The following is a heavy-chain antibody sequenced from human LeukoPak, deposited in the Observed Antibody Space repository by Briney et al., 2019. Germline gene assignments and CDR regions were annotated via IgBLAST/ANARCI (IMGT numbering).Heavy chain of an antibody. J-gene: IGHJ4*02. Sequence: PGGSLRLSCAVSGFTFSSYGMSWVRQAPGKGLEWVSIISGSGGSTYYADSVKGRFTISRDNSKNTLYLQMNSLRAEDTAVYYCAKDLGYGDYSVFDYWGQGTLVTVS. V-gene: IGHV3-23*01. CDR2: ISGSGGST. CDR1: GFTFSSYG. CDR3: AKDLGYGDYSVFDY. D-gene: IGHD4-17*01.